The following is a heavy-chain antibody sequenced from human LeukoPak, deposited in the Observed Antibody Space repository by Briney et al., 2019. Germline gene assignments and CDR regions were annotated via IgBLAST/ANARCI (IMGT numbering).Heavy chain of an antibody. CDR1: GYTFPRYV. CDR2: INPTGGST. Sequence: ASVTVSFKASGYTFPRYVMHWVRQAPGQGLEWMGVINPTGGSTNYAQKFQGRVTMTRDKSTSTVYMEMSSLRSDDTAVYYCARNVARGFDYWGQGTLVTVSS. CDR3: ARNVARGFDY. D-gene: IGHD6-6*01. J-gene: IGHJ4*02. V-gene: IGHV1-46*01.